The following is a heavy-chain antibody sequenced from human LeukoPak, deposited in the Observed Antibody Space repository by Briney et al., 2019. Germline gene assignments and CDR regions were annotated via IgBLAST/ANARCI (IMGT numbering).Heavy chain of an antibody. D-gene: IGHD2-15*01. Sequence: PGGSLRLSCAASGFTFSSYSMNWVRQAPGKGLEWVSYISSSSSTIYYADSVKGRFTISRDNAKNSLYLQMNSLRAEDTAVYYCAGPKTGWSTTPFDYWGQGTLVTVSS. CDR2: ISSSSSTI. V-gene: IGHV3-48*04. CDR1: GFTFSSYS. CDR3: AGPKTGWSTTPFDY. J-gene: IGHJ4*02.